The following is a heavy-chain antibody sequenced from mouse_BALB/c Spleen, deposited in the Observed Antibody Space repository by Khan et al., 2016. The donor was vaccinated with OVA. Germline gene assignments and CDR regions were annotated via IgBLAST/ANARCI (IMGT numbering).Heavy chain of an antibody. D-gene: IGHD3-1*01. CDR1: AYSITSGYY. Sequence: EVQLQESGPGLVKPSQSLYLTCSVTAYSITSGYYWNWIRQFPGNKLEWMGYISYDGSDNCNPSLKNRFSITRDTSKNQFFLKLKSVTTEDTATYYCARGARATYYFDYWGQGTSLTVSS. CDR3: ARGARATYYFDY. J-gene: IGHJ2*03. CDR2: ISYDGSD. V-gene: IGHV3-6*02.